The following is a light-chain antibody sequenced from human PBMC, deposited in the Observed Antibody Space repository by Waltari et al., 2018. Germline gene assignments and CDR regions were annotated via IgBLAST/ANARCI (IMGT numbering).Light chain of an antibody. V-gene: IGKV3-20*01. J-gene: IGKJ2*01. CDR3: QQYSRSPYT. CDR1: QSVTSSY. Sequence: EIVLTQSPGTLSLSPGERATLSCRASQSVTSSYLAWYQQKPGQAPRLLIYGASNRATGIPDRFSGSGCGTDFTLTISRLEPEDFAVYYCQQYSRSPYTFGQGTKLEIK. CDR2: GAS.